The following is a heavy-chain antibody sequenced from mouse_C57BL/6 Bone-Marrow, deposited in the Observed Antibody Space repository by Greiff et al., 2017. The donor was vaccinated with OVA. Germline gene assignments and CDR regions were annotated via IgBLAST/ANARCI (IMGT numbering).Heavy chain of an antibody. CDR3: ARERAYYGSSF. J-gene: IGHJ2*01. CDR2: IDPSDSYT. V-gene: IGHV1-50*01. Sequence: VQLQQPGAELVKPGASVKLSCKASGYTFTSYWMQWVKQRPGQGLEWIGEIDPSDSYTNYNQKFKGKATLTVDTSSSTAYMQLSSLTSEDSAVYYCARERAYYGSSFWGQGTTLTVSS. D-gene: IGHD1-1*01. CDR1: GYTFTSYW.